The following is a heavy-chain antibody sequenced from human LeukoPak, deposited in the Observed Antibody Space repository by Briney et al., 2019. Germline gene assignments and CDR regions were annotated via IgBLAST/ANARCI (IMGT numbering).Heavy chain of an antibody. J-gene: IGHJ4*02. D-gene: IGHD3-10*01. V-gene: IGHV4-39*07. CDR1: GGSVNSGTYY. CDR3: ARDSFRITMVRGVPYDY. CDR2: IYSSGSA. Sequence: SETLSLTCTVSGGSVNSGTYYWSWIRQPPGKGLEWIGNIYSSGSAYYNPSLKSRVTISVDTSKNQFSLKLSSVTAADTAVYYCARDSFRITMVRGVPYDYWGQGTLVTVSS.